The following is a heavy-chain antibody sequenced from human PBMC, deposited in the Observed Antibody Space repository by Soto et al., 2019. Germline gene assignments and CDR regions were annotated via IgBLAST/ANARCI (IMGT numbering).Heavy chain of an antibody. CDR1: GYTFSNYD. J-gene: IGHJ6*02. D-gene: IGHD1-1*01. Sequence: QVQLVQSGAEVKKPGASVKVSCKASGYTFSNYDINWVRQATGQGLAWMGWMNRNSANTGYAPRFQGRVSMTRDTSISTAHLEVSSLRSEDSAVYYCARAPLYRAYYQRYNSRMDVCGQGTTVTVSS. V-gene: IGHV1-8*01. CDR3: ARAPLYRAYYQRYNSRMDV. CDR2: MNRNSANT.